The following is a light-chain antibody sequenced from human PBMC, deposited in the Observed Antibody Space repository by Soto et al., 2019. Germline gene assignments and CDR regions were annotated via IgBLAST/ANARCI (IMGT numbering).Light chain of an antibody. J-gene: IGKJ1*01. Sequence: DIQMTQSPSTLSGSVGDRVTITCRASQTISSWLAWYQQKAGKAPKLLIYKASTLKSGVPSRFSGSGSGTEFTLTISSLQPDDFATYYCQHCNSYSEAFGQGTKVELK. CDR1: QTISSW. CDR3: QHCNSYSEA. V-gene: IGKV1-5*03. CDR2: KAS.